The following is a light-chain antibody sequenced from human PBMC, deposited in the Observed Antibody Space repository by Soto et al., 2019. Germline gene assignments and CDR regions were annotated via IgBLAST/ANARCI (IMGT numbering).Light chain of an antibody. V-gene: IGKV3-20*01. Sequence: EIVLTQSPGTLSLPPGERATLSCRASQSVRSNFLAWYQEKPGQAPRLLIYGASSRATGIPDRFSGSGSGTDFTLTISRLEPEDFAVYYCRQYGYSLGFAFGGGTKVEIK. CDR3: RQYGYSLGFA. CDR1: QSVRSNF. CDR2: GAS. J-gene: IGKJ4*01.